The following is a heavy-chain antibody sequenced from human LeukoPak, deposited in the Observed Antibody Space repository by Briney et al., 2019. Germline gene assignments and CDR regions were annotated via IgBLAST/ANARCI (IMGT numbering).Heavy chain of an antibody. CDR1: GFTFDDYA. D-gene: IGHD2-2*01. V-gene: IGHV3-9*01. J-gene: IGHJ4*02. Sequence: PGGSLRLSCAASGFTFDDYAMHWVRQAPGKGLEWVSGISWNSGSIGYADSVKGRFTISRDNAKNSLYLQMNSLRAEDTALYYCAKDIVGRYCSSTSCYAVDYWGQGTLVTVSS. CDR2: ISWNSGSI. CDR3: AKDIVGRYCSSTSCYAVDY.